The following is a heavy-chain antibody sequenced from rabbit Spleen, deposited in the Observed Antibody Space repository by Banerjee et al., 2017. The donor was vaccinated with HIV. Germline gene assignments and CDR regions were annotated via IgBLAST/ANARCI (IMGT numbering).Heavy chain of an antibody. Sequence: QQQLVESGGGLVQPEGSLTLTCAPSGFSFTNNNFICWVRQAPGKGLEWIGCTYTASDTTYYASWAKGRFTIKTSSTTVTLQMTSLTAADTATYFCARNFGYGYDDSGYAYTFNLWGPGTLVTVS. D-gene: IGHD6-1*01. CDR2: TYTASDTT. CDR3: ARNFGYGYDDSGYAYTFNL. V-gene: IGHV1S45*01. CDR1: GFSFTNNNF. J-gene: IGHJ4*01.